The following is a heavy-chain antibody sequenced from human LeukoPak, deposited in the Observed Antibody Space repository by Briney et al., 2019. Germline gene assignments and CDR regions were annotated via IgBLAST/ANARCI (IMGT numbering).Heavy chain of an antibody. V-gene: IGHV3-30*02. CDR3: AKPEEMARIGGAFDI. CDR1: GFTFSSYG. J-gene: IGHJ3*02. D-gene: IGHD5-24*01. Sequence: GGSLRLSCAASGFTFSSYGMHWVRQAPGKGLEWVAFIRYDGSNKYYADSVKGRFTISRDNSKNTLYLQMNSLRAEDTAVYYCAKPEEMARIGGAFDIWGQGTMVTVSS. CDR2: IRYDGSNK.